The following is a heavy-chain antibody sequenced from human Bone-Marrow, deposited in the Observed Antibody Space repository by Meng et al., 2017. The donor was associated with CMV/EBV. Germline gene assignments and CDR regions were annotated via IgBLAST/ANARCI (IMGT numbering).Heavy chain of an antibody. CDR3: ARVEYSSSWYALTNYYYGMDV. D-gene: IGHD6-13*01. J-gene: IGHJ6*02. CDR2: TSSRSSYI. CDR1: GFTFSSYS. V-gene: IGHV3-21*01. Sequence: GESLKISCAASGFTFSSYSMNWVRQAPGKGLEWVSSTSSRSSYINYADSVKGRFTISRDNAKNSLYLQMNSLRAEDTAVYYCARVEYSSSWYALTNYYYGMDVWGQGTTVTVSS.